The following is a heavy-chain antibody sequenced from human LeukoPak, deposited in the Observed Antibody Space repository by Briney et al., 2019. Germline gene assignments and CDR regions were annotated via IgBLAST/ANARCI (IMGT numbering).Heavy chain of an antibody. D-gene: IGHD3-16*02. CDR1: GFTFGNSW. J-gene: IGHJ4*02. CDR3: AKERAGYTNPYYFDY. V-gene: IGHV3-74*01. Sequence: GGSLRLSCAASGFTFGNSWVHWVRQAPGKGLVWVSLINADGSTTTYADSVKGRFTISRDNSRNTLYLHMNSLRAEDTAVYYCAKERAGYTNPYYFDYWGQGTLVTVSS. CDR2: INADGSTT.